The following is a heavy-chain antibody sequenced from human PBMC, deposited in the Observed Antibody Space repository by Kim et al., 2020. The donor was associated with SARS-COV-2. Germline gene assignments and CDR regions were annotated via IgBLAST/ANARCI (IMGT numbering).Heavy chain of an antibody. D-gene: IGHD6-19*01. J-gene: IGHJ4*02. CDR1: SDSISSYY. CDR3: ARSEGRGSWHQFDY. CDR2: IYYSGRT. Sequence: SETLSLTCTVSSDSISSYYWSWIRQLPGKGLEWIGYIYYSGRTAYNPSLKSRVSISWDTSKGHFVLVVTSVTDADTAVYYCARSEGRGSWHQFDYWGQGILVTVSS. V-gene: IGHV4-59*01.